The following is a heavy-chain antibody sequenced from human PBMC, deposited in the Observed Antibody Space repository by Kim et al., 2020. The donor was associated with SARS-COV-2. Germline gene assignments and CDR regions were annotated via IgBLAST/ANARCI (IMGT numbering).Heavy chain of an antibody. Sequence: TYYNPSLKSRVTISVDTSKNQFSLKLSSVTTADTAVYYCASGKDDILGWYWGQGTLVTVSS. J-gene: IGHJ4*02. D-gene: IGHD3-9*01. CDR3: ASGKDDILGWY. V-gene: IGHV4-39*07. CDR2: T.